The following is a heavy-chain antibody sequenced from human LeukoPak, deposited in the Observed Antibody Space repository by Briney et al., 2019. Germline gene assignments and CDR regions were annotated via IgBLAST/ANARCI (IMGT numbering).Heavy chain of an antibody. V-gene: IGHV3-30-3*01. D-gene: IGHD1-26*01. J-gene: IGHJ4*02. CDR1: GFSFSTYS. CDR2: ISFDGNNK. Sequence: GGSLRLSCAASGFSFSTYSIRWVRQAPGKGVEWVTVISFDGNNKYYADSVRGRFTISRDNSKNTVYLQMNSLRTEDTAIYYCAKDRAPGGNYYDFSDWGQGTLVTVSS. CDR3: AKDRAPGGNYYDFSD.